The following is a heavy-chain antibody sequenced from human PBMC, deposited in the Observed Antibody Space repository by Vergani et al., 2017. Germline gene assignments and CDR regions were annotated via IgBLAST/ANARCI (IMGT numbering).Heavy chain of an antibody. J-gene: IGHJ6*03. D-gene: IGHD1-14*01. V-gene: IGHV4-4*07. Sequence: QVQLQESGPGLVKPSETLSLTCTVSGGSISSYYWSWIRQPAGKGLEWIGRVYTTGSTNYNPSLKSRVTMSVETSKNHFSLKLSSVTAADTAVYFCARAGGRTSSYFYYYMDIWGKGTTVTVSS. CDR3: ARAGGRTSSYFYYYMDI. CDR1: GGSISSYY. CDR2: VYTTGST.